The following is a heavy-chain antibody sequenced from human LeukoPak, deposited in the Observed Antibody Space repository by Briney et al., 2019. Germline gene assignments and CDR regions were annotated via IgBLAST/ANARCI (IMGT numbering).Heavy chain of an antibody. CDR2: ISSSSSYI. J-gene: IGHJ4*02. CDR3: ARDYRYSSSSYYFDY. Sequence: PGGSLRLSCAASGFTFSSYSMNWVRQAPGKGLEWVSSISSSSSYIYYADSVKGRFTISRDNAKNSLYLQMNSLRAEDTAVYYCARDYRYSSSSYYFDYWGQGTLVTVSS. D-gene: IGHD6-6*01. CDR1: GFTFSSYS. V-gene: IGHV3-21*01.